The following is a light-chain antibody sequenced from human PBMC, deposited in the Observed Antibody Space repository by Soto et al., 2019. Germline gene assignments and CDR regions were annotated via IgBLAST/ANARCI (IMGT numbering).Light chain of an antibody. V-gene: IGKV1-27*01. CDR2: AAS. CDR1: QGISNY. CDR3: HEYNSAPWT. Sequence: DIQMTQSPSSLSASVGDRVTITCRASQGISNYLAWYQQKPGKVPKLLIYAASTLQAGVPTRFSGSGSGTAFTLTISSLQPADVEAYYCHEYNSAPWTFGKGTKVEIK. J-gene: IGKJ1*01.